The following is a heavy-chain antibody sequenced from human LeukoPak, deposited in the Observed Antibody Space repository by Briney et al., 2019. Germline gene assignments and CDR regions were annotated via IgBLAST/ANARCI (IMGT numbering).Heavy chain of an antibody. Sequence: SETLSLTCTVSGASIGSYYWSWIRQPPGRGLEWIGYIFYSGNTEYNPSLKSRVSISVDTPKNQFSLRLSSVTAADTAVYYCARGGYYGSGNDFRFDPWGQGTLVTVSS. V-gene: IGHV4-59*01. CDR1: GASIGSYY. D-gene: IGHD3-10*01. CDR2: IFYSGNT. J-gene: IGHJ5*02. CDR3: ARGGYYGSGNDFRFDP.